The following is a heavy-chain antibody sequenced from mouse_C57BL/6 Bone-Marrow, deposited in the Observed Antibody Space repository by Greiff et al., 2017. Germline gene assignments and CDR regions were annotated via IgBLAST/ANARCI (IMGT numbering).Heavy chain of an antibody. J-gene: IGHJ1*03. CDR1: GYTFTNYW. D-gene: IGHD1-1*01. CDR2: IYPGGGYT. V-gene: IGHV1-63*01. Sequence: VQLQQSGAELVRPGTSVKMSCKASGYTFTNYWIGWAKQRPGHGLEWIGDIYPGGGYTNYNEKFKGKATLTADKSSSTAYMQFSSLTSEDSAIYYCARSAPTVVATGYFDVWGTGTTVTVSS. CDR3: ARSAPTVVATGYFDV.